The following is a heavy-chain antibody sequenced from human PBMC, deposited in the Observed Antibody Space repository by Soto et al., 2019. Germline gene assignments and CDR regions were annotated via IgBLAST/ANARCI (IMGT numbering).Heavy chain of an antibody. J-gene: IGHJ6*03. CDR2: IYYSGST. Sequence: SETLSLTCTVSGGSISSYYWSWIRQPPGKRLERIEYIYYSGSTNYNPSLKSRVTISVDTSKNQFSLKLSSVTAADTAVYYCARGVSYSSSSASIYYYYYYMDVWGKGTTVTVSS. D-gene: IGHD6-13*01. V-gene: IGHV4-59*01. CDR1: GGSISSYY. CDR3: ARGVSYSSSSASIYYYYYYMDV.